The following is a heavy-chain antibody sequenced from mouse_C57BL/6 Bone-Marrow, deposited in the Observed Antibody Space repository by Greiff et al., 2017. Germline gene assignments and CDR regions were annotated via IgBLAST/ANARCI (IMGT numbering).Heavy chain of an antibody. Sequence: QVQLQQPGAELVKPGASVKMSCKASGYTFTSYWITWVKQRPGQGLEWIGDIYPGSGSTNYNEKFKSKATLTVDTSSSTAYMQLSSLTSEDSAVYYCARSPICYYGPWYFDVWGTGTTVTVSS. CDR3: ARSPICYYGPWYFDV. CDR2: IYPGSGST. J-gene: IGHJ1*03. CDR1: GYTFTSYW. D-gene: IGHD1-1*01. V-gene: IGHV1-55*01.